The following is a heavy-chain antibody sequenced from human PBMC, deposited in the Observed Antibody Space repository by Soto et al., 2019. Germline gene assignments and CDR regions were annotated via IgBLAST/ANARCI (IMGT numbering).Heavy chain of an antibody. J-gene: IGHJ6*03. CDR1: GYTFTSYA. D-gene: IGHD4-4*01. V-gene: IGHV1-3*01. CDR2: INAGNGNT. CDR3: ASGQDYSNYYYYYMDV. Sequence: ASVKVSCKASGYTFTSYAMHWVRQAPGQRLEWMGWINAGNGNTKYSQKFQGRVTITRDTSASTAYMELSSLRSEDTAVYYCASGQDYSNYYYYYMDVWGKGTTVTVSS.